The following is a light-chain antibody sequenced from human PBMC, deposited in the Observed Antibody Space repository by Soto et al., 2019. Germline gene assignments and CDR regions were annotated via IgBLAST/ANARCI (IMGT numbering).Light chain of an antibody. V-gene: IGLV2-14*01. CDR2: DVS. J-gene: IGLJ2*01. Sequence: QSALTQPASVSGSPGQSITISCTGTSSDVGGYNYVSWYQQHPGKAPKLMIYDVSNRPSGVSNRFSGSKSRNTASLTISGLQAEDEADDYCSSYTSSSTLGVVFGGGTKLTVL. CDR3: SSYTSSSTLGVV. CDR1: SSDVGGYNY.